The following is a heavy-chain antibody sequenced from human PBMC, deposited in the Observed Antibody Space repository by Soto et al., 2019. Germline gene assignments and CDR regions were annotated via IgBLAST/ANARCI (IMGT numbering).Heavy chain of an antibody. Sequence: GVLRLSCAASGFTFSDYYMSWIRQAPGKGLEWVSYISSSSSYTNYADSVKGRFTISRDNAKNSLYLQMNSLRAEDTAVYYCAATQGNTSDYWGQGNLVTVSS. J-gene: IGHJ4*02. CDR2: ISSSSSYT. D-gene: IGHD2-15*01. CDR3: AATQGNTSDY. V-gene: IGHV3-11*06. CDR1: GFTFSDYY.